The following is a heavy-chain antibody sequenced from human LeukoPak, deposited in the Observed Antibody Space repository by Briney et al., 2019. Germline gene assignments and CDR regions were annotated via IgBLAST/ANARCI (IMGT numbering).Heavy chain of an antibody. CDR2: INHSGST. CDR1: GGSFSGYY. CDR3: ARGGRDIVVVVAATASPFDY. J-gene: IGHJ4*02. D-gene: IGHD2-15*01. Sequence: PSETLSLTCAVYGGSFSGYYWSWIRQPPGKGLEWIGEINHSGSTNYNPSLKSRVTISVDTSKNQFSLKLSSVTAADTAVYYCARGGRDIVVVVAATASPFDYWGQGTLVPSPQ. V-gene: IGHV4-34*01.